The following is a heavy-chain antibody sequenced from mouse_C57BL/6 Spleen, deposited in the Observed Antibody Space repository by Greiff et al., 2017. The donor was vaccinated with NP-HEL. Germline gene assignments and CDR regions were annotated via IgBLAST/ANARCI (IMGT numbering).Heavy chain of an antibody. J-gene: IGHJ4*01. CDR3: ARWDYYGSSYVFYAMDY. D-gene: IGHD1-1*01. CDR1: GYTFTDYA. CDR2: ISTYYGDA. V-gene: IGHV1-67*01. Sequence: VQLQQSGPELVRPGVSVKISCKGSGYTFTDYAMHWVKQSHAKSLEWIGVISTYYGDASYNQKFKDKATMTVDKSSSTAYMELARLTSEDSAVYYCARWDYYGSSYVFYAMDYWGQGISVTVSS.